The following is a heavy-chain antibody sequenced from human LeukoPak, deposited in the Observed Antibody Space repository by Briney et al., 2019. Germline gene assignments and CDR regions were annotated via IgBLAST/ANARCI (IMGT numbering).Heavy chain of an antibody. CDR2: INHSGST. J-gene: IGHJ4*02. CDR1: GESFSGYY. Sequence: SETLSLTCAVYGESFSGYYWSWIRQPPGKGLEWIGEINHSGSTNYNPSLKSRVTISVDTSKNQFSLKLSSVTAADTAVYYCAILYGDYKYYFDYWGQGTLVTVSS. V-gene: IGHV4-34*01. D-gene: IGHD4-17*01. CDR3: AILYGDYKYYFDY.